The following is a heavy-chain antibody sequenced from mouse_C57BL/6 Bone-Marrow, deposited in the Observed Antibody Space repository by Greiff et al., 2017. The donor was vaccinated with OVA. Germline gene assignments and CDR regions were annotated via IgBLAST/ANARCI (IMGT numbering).Heavy chain of an antibody. V-gene: IGHV1-22*01. D-gene: IGHD1-1*01. CDR3: ARTPITTVVATDY. J-gene: IGHJ2*01. CDR1: GYTFTDYN. CDR2: INPNNGGT. Sequence: VQLQQSGPELVKPGASVKMSCKASGYTFTDYNMHWVKQSHGKSLEWIGYINPNNGGTSYNQKFKGKATLTVNKSSSTAYMELRSLTSEDSAVYYCARTPITTVVATDYWGQGTTLTVSS.